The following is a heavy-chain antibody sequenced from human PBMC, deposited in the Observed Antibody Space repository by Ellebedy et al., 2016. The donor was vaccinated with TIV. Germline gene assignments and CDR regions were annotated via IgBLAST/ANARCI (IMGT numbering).Heavy chain of an antibody. D-gene: IGHD5-18*01. V-gene: IGHV3-23*01. CDR3: AKDRTPGDGYWVFDN. CDR2: ISNSAMRT. Sequence: PGGSLRLSCAASGFTFTSYAMSWVRQAPGKGLEWVSTISNSAMRTYYADSVEGRFTISRDNSKRTVDLQMNSLRAEDTAVYFCAKDRTPGDGYWVFDNWGQGTLVSVSS. CDR1: GFTFTSYA. J-gene: IGHJ4*02.